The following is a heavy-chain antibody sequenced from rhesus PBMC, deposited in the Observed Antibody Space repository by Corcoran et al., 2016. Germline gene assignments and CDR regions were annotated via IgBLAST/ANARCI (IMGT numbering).Heavy chain of an antibody. Sequence: EVQLVETGGGLVQPGGSLKLSCAASGFTFSSYGMSWVRQAPGKGLEWVSAINSGGGSTYYADYVKGRFTISRDNSKNTLSLQMNSLRAEDTAVYYCAKDHEGDVDPGFDFWGQGLRVTVSS. D-gene: IGHD5-42*01. CDR2: INSGGGST. CDR1: GFTFSSYG. V-gene: IGHV3S5*01. J-gene: IGHJ3*01. CDR3: AKDHEGDVDPGFDF.